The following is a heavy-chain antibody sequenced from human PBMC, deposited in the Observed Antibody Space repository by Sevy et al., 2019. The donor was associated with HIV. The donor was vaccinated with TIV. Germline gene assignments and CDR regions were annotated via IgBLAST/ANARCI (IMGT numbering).Heavy chain of an antibody. D-gene: IGHD3-10*01. CDR3: AKLPSTVMFREKGY. CDR2: ISASGDTT. V-gene: IGHV3-23*01. CDR1: GFTFTNYA. Sequence: GGSLRLSCAASGFTFTNYAMNWVRQAPGKGLEWVSGISASGDTTHYAESVNGRFTISRDNSKNTVSLQMSSLRAEDTAIYYCAKLPSTVMFREKGYWGQGTRVTVSS. J-gene: IGHJ4*02.